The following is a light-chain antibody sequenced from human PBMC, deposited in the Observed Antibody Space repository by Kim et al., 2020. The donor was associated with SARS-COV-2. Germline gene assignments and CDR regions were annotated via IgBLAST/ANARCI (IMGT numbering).Light chain of an antibody. CDR1: QNVSSN. J-gene: IGKJ1*01. Sequence: PGERATHSCRASQNVSSNLAWYQQKPGQDPRLLSYGASTRATGIPARFSGSGSGTEFTLTISSLQSGDFTVYYCQQYNNWPPGWAFGQGTKVDIK. CDR3: QQYNNWPPGWA. CDR2: GAS. V-gene: IGKV3-15*01.